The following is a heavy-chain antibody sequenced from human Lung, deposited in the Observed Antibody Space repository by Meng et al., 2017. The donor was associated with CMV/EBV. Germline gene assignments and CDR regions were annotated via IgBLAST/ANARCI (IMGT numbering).Heavy chain of an antibody. CDR1: GYTFTGYY. V-gene: IGHV1-2*02. J-gene: IGHJ3*02. Sequence: ASXXVSXKASGYTFTGYYLHWVRQAPGQGLEWMGWINSKIGDANYTQKFQGRVTVTRDTSISTAYMELKRLTYDDTAVYLCARKVFRASDAFDIWGQGTMVTVSS. CDR3: ARKVFRASDAFDI. CDR2: INSKIGDA.